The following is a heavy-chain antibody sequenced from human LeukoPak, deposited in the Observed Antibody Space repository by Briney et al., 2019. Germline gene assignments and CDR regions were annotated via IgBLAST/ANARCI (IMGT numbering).Heavy chain of an antibody. CDR3: ARDCGDYSGYNWFDP. CDR1: GGSISSYY. V-gene: IGHV4-59*01. D-gene: IGHD4-11*01. J-gene: IGHJ5*02. Sequence: SETLSLTCTVSGGSISSYYWSWIRQPPGKALEWIGYIYYSGSTNYNPCLKSRVTISVDTSKNQFSLKLSSVTAADTAVYYCARDCGDYSGYNWFDPWGQGTLVTVSS. CDR2: IYYSGST.